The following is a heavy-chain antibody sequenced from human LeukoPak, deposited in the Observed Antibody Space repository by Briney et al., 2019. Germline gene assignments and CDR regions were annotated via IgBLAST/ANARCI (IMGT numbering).Heavy chain of an antibody. J-gene: IGHJ4*02. D-gene: IGHD1/OR15-1a*01. CDR3: ARDLSSNWNNLAY. CDR2: INWSGDNT. V-gene: IGHV3-20*04. CDR1: GFTFADYG. Sequence: GGSLRLSCEDSGFTFADYGLSWVRQAPGKGLEWVAGINWSGDNTFYADPVKGRFTISRDNTKKTLYLQMNNLRGEDTATYYCARDLSSNWNNLAYWGQGTLVTVSS.